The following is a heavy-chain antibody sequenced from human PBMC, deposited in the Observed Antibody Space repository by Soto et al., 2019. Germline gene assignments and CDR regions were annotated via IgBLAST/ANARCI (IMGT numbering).Heavy chain of an antibody. D-gene: IGHD3-10*01. CDR3: ARFFGSRFDY. J-gene: IGHJ4*02. Sequence: EVQLVESGGGLVQPGGSLRLSCVASGFTFSTDSMNWVRQAPGKGLEWVAAISTSGATRYYADSVKGRFTISRDNAKTSLYLQMDSLRNEDTAVYYCARFFGSRFDYWGQGTLVTVSS. CDR1: GFTFSTDS. V-gene: IGHV3-48*02. CDR2: ISTSGATR.